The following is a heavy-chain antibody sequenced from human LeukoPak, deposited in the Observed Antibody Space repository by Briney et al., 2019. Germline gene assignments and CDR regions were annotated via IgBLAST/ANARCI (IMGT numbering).Heavy chain of an antibody. CDR3: ARDPNGYSSGWYTLHAFDI. V-gene: IGHV4-59*01. D-gene: IGHD6-19*01. J-gene: IGHJ3*02. CDR1: GGYISSYS. Sequence: PSETLSLTCTVSGGYISSYSWSWIRQPPGKGLEWIGYIYYSGSTNYNPSLKSRVTISVDTSKNQFSLKLRSVTAADTAVYYCARDPNGYSSGWYTLHAFDIWGQGTMVTVSS. CDR2: IYYSGST.